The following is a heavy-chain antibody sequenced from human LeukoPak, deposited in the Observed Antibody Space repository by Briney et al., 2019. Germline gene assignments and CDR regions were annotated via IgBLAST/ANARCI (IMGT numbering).Heavy chain of an antibody. CDR1: GGTFSSYA. J-gene: IGHJ4*02. CDR3: ARERHDSSGYHY. V-gene: IGHV1-2*02. Sequence: ASVKVSCKASGGTFSSYAISWVRQAPGQGLEWMGWINPNSGGTNYAQKFQGRVTMTRDTSISTAYMELSRLRSDDTAVYYCARERHDSSGYHYWGQGTLVTVSS. CDR2: INPNSGGT. D-gene: IGHD3-22*01.